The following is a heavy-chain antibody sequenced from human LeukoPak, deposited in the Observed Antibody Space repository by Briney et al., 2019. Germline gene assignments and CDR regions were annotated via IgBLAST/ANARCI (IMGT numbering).Heavy chain of an antibody. J-gene: IGHJ5*02. Sequence: ASVKVSCKASGYTFTDYYIHWVRQAPGQGLEWMGRINPKNGDTNFPQKFQGRVTMTRDTSISTAYMELNRLRSDDTAVFYCARDPWAVDVVVVPAAILDPWGQGTLVAVSS. V-gene: IGHV1-2*06. D-gene: IGHD2-2*01. CDR2: INPKNGDT. CDR1: GYTFTDYY. CDR3: ARDPWAVDVVVVPAAILDP.